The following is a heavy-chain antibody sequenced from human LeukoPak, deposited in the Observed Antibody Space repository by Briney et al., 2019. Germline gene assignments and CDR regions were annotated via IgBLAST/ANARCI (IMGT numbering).Heavy chain of an antibody. CDR1: GGSISSYY. J-gene: IGHJ3*02. D-gene: IGHD3-3*01. V-gene: IGHV4-59*13. CDR3: ARRQITIFGANAFDI. CDR2: IYYSGST. Sequence: PSETLSLTCTVSGGSISSYYWSWIRQPPGQGLEWIGYIYYSGSTNYNPSLKSRVTISVDTSKNQFSLKLSSVTAADTAVYYCARRQITIFGANAFDIWGQGTMVTVSS.